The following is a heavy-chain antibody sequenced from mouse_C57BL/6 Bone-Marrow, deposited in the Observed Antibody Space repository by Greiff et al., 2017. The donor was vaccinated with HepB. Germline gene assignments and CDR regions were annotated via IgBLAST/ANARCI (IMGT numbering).Heavy chain of an antibody. J-gene: IGHJ1*03. CDR1: GFTFSDYY. D-gene: IGHD1-1*01. CDR2: ISNGGGST. Sequence: EVKVVESGGGLVQPGGSLKLSCAASGFTFSDYYMYWVRQTPEKRLEWVAYISNGGGSTYYPDTVKARFTISRDNAKNTLYLQMSRLKSEDTAMYYCARPHYYGSSPYWYFDVWGTGTTVTVSS. V-gene: IGHV5-12*01. CDR3: ARPHYYGSSPYWYFDV.